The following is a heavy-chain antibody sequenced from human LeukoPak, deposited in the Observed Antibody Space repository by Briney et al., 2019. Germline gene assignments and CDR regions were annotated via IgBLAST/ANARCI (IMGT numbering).Heavy chain of an antibody. V-gene: IGHV3-20*04. CDR3: AREGPALNYMDV. CDR1: GFTFDDYG. Sequence: GGSLRLSCAASGFTFDDYGMSWVRQAPGKGLEWVSGINWNGGSTGYAGSVKGRFTISRDNAKNTLYLQMNDLRAEDTAVYYCAREGPALNYMDVWGKGTTVTVSS. D-gene: IGHD2-2*01. CDR2: INWNGGST. J-gene: IGHJ6*03.